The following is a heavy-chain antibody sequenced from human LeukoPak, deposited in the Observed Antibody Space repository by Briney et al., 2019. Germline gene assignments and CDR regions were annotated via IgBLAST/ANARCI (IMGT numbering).Heavy chain of an antibody. J-gene: IGHJ4*02. CDR1: GYSFTSSW. CDR2: IYPGDSDT. V-gene: IGHV5-51*01. CDR3: ARPAYYDSSGYFDY. Sequence: GASLKISCKGSGYSFTSSWIGWVRQMPGKGLECMGIIYPGDSDTRYSPSFQGQVTISADKSISTAYLQWSSLKASDTAMYYCARPAYYDSSGYFDYWGQGTLVTVSS. D-gene: IGHD3-22*01.